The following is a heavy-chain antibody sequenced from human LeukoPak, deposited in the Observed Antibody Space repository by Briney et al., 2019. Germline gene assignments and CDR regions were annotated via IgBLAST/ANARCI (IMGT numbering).Heavy chain of an antibody. CDR1: GVSISTYY. CDR2: INYSGGT. V-gene: IGHV4-59*01. CDR3: ARSYGDYLNFDY. Sequence: ASETLSLTCSVSGVSISTYYWSWIRQPPGKGLEWIGYINYSGGTNCNPSRKSRVTMSVDTSKNQFSLNLTSVTAADTAMYYCARSYGDYLNFDYWGQGILVTVSS. J-gene: IGHJ4*02. D-gene: IGHD4-17*01.